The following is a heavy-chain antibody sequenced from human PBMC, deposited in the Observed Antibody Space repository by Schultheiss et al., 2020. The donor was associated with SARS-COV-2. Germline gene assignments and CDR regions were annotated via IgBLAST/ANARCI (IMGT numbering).Heavy chain of an antibody. J-gene: IGHJ4*02. CDR2: IIPIFGTA. V-gene: IGHV1-69*05. D-gene: IGHD6-19*01. CDR3: ARDRAGADY. CDR1: GGTFSSYA. Sequence: SVKVSCKASGGTFSSYAISWVRQAPGQGLEWMGGIIPIFGTANYAQKFQGRVTMTTDTSTSTAYMELSRLRSDDTAVYYCARDRAGADYWGQGTLVTVSS.